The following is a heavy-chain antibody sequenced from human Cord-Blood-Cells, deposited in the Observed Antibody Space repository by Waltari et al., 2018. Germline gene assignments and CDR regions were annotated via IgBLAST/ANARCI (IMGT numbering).Heavy chain of an antibody. D-gene: IGHD1-26*01. CDR2: TRNKANSYTT. Sequence: EVQLVECGGGLVQPGGALILSCAASGVPFTDPFLDWVRQAPGKGLEWVGRTRNKANSYTTESAASVKGRFTISRDDSKNSLYLQMNSLKTEDTAVYYCAREVGATGAFDIWGQVTMVTVSS. CDR1: GVPFTDPF. V-gene: IGHV3-72*01. J-gene: IGHJ3*02. CDR3: AREVGATGAFDI.